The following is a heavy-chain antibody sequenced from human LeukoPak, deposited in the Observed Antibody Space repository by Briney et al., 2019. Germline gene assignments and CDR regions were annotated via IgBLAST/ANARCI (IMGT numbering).Heavy chain of an antibody. CDR1: GYTFTSDY. D-gene: IGHD3-10*01. CDR3: ATTLRGYYFDY. Sequence: ASVKVSCKASGYTFTSDYMHWVRQAPGQGLEWLGLINPSGGSTSNAQKFQGRVTPTRDTSTSTVYMELSSLRSEDTAVYYCATTLRGYYFDYWGQGTLVAVSS. CDR2: INPSGGST. V-gene: IGHV1-46*01. J-gene: IGHJ4*02.